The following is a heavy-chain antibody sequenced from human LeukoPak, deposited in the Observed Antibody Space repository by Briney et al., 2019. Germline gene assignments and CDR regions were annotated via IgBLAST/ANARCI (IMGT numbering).Heavy chain of an antibody. CDR1: GFTFSSYA. D-gene: IGHD6-13*01. CDR2: ISGSGGST. Sequence: QAGGSLRLSCAASGFTFSSYAMSWVRQAPGKGLEWVSAISGSGGSTYYADSVKGRFTISRDNSKNTLYLQMNSLRAEDTAVYYCAKMQGPYSSSWYVADYYMDVWGKGTAVTVSS. CDR3: AKMQGPYSSSWYVADYYMDV. V-gene: IGHV3-23*01. J-gene: IGHJ6*03.